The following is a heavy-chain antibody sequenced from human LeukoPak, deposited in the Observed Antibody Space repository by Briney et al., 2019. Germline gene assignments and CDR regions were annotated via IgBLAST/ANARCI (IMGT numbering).Heavy chain of an antibody. CDR1: GFTFSSYA. Sequence: GGSLRLSCAASGFTFSSYAMSWVRQAPGKGLEWVSAIGGSGGSTYYADSVKGRFTISRDNSKNSLYLQMNSLRAEDTALYYCAKDIDSSGYMGGFDYWGQGTLVTVSS. V-gene: IGHV3-23*01. D-gene: IGHD3-22*01. CDR3: AKDIDSSGYMGGFDY. CDR2: IGGSGGST. J-gene: IGHJ4*02.